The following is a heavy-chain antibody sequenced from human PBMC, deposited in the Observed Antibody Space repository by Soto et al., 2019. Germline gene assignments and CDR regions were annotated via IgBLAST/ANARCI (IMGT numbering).Heavy chain of an antibody. CDR1: GYTFTGYY. Sequence: ASVKVSCKASGYTFTGYYIHWVRQAPGQGLEWMGWIHPNSGGTNYAQNFQGRVTTTRDTSISTAYMELSGLRSDDTAVYYCAREIGVGRRVRGVMYGMDVWGQGTTVTVSS. J-gene: IGHJ6*02. D-gene: IGHD3-10*01. V-gene: IGHV1-2*02. CDR3: AREIGVGRRVRGVMYGMDV. CDR2: IHPNSGGT.